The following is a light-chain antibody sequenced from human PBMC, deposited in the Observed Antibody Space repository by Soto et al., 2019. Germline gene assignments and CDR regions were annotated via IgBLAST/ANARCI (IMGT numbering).Light chain of an antibody. V-gene: IGKV3-20*01. CDR2: GVS. J-gene: IGKJ5*01. Sequence: EIVLTQSPGTLSLSPGERATLSCRASQSVRSNYLAWYQQEPGQAPRLLIYGVSSRATGIPDRFSGSGSGTDFTLAISRLEPEDFAVYYWQQYGSSPLTFGGGTRLEIK. CDR3: QQYGSSPLT. CDR1: QSVRSNY.